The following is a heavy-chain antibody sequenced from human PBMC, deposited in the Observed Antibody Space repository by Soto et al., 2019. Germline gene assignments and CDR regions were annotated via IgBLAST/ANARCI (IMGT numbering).Heavy chain of an antibody. Sequence: SETLSLTCTVSGGSVSSGSYYWSWLRQPPGKGLEWIGYIYYSGSTNYNPSLKSRVTISVDTSKNQFSLKLSSVTAADTAVYYCARDMYYYDSSGYRWDQYFDLWGRGTLVTVSS. J-gene: IGHJ2*01. CDR1: GGSVSSGSYY. V-gene: IGHV4-61*01. CDR3: ARDMYYYDSSGYRWDQYFDL. CDR2: IYYSGST. D-gene: IGHD3-22*01.